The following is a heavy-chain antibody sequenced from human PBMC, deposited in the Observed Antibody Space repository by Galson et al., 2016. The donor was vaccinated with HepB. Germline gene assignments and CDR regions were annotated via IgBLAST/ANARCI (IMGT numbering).Heavy chain of an antibody. CDR2: ICDDGRT. D-gene: IGHD3-3*01. V-gene: IGHV4-59*02. CDR1: GASVRSYC. CDR3: ARARGHYDLWSDHYTTGFYNWFDP. Sequence: SETLSLTCTVSGASVRSYCLNWIRQTPEKGLEWIGYICDDGRTDSNPSLKSRVAISLGTSKNHFSLNLTSVTAADTAVYFCARARGHYDLWSDHYTTGFYNWFDPWGQGTLVTVSS. J-gene: IGHJ5*02.